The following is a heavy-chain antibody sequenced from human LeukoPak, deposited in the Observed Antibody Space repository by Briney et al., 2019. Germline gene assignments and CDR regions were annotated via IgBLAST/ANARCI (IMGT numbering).Heavy chain of an antibody. CDR1: YGSISDISYY. J-gene: IGHJ6*03. V-gene: IGHV4-39*01. CDR2: INHSGST. D-gene: IGHD3-10*01. CDR3: ARQRYWYYYMDV. Sequence: SETLSLTCTVSYGSISDISYYWSWIRQPPGKGLEWIGEINHSGSTNYNPSLKSRVTISVDTSENQFSLKLSSVTAADTAVYYCARQRYWYYYMDVWGKGTTVTISS.